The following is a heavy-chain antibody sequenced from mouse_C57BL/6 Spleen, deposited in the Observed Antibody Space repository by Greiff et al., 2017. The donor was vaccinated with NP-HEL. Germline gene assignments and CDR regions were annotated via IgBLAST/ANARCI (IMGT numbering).Heavy chain of an antibody. D-gene: IGHD4-1*01. CDR2: INPSNGGT. J-gene: IGHJ2*01. V-gene: IGHV1-53*01. CDR1: GYTFTSYW. CDR3: AKGLRHWDEDYFDY. Sequence: QVQLQQSGTELVKPGASVKLSCKASGYTFTSYWMHWVKQRPGQGLEWIGNINPSNGGTNYNEKFKSKATLTVDKSSSTAYMQLSSLTSEDSAVYYCAKGLRHWDEDYFDYWGQGTTLTVSS.